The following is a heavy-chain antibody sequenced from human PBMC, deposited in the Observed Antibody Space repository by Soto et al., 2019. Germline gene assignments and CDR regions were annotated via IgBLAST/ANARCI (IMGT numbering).Heavy chain of an antibody. CDR2: LSGSGTST. CDR1: GFSFVNYA. D-gene: IGHD6-19*01. Sequence: PGVSLRLSCAASGFSFVNYAMNWVRQAPGKGLEWVSGLSGSGTSTYYADSVKGRFTISRDNSRDTLFLQMNSLTADDTAVYYCAKATTNGGRFNPFDSWGKGALVTVSS. J-gene: IGHJ4*02. V-gene: IGHV3-23*01. CDR3: AKATTNGGRFNPFDS.